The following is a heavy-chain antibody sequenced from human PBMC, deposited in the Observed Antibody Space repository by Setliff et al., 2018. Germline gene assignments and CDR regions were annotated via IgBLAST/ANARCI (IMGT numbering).Heavy chain of an antibody. CDR1: GFTFSSYG. J-gene: IGHJ4*02. V-gene: IGHV3-33*06. D-gene: IGHD2-15*01. Sequence: GGSLRLSCAASGFTFSSYGMHWVRQAPGKGLEWVAVIWYDGTNKYYADSVKGRFTISRDNSKNTLYLQMNSLRAEDTAVYYCAKDDAGYCSGGSCYAPFDYWGQGTLVTVSS. CDR2: IWYDGTNK. CDR3: AKDDAGYCSGGSCYAPFDY.